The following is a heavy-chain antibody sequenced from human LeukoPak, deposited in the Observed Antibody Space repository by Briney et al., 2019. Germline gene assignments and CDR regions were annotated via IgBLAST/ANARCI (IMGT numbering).Heavy chain of an antibody. Sequence: SKTLSLTCTVSGGSISSYYWSWIRQPPGKGLEWIGYIYYSGSTNYNPSLKSRVTISVDTSKNQFSLKLSSVTAADTAVYYCARGGPWGYDPDGYFDYWGQGTLVTVSS. V-gene: IGHV4-59*01. D-gene: IGHD7-27*01. CDR2: IYYSGST. J-gene: IGHJ4*02. CDR3: ARGGPWGYDPDGYFDY. CDR1: GGSISSYY.